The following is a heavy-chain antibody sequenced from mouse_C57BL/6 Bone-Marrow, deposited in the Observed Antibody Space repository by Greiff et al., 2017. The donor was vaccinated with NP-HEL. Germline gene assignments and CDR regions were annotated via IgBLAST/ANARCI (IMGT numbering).Heavy chain of an antibody. CDR1: GFNIKDYY. J-gene: IGHJ4*01. D-gene: IGHD1-1*01. CDR2: IDPEDGET. CDR3: AREVTYYYGSSPYAMDY. V-gene: IGHV14-2*01. Sequence: EVQLQESGAELVKPGASVTLSCTASGFNIKDYYMHWVKQRTEQGLEWIGRIDPEDGETKYAPKFPGKANITAYTSSNTAYLQLSSLTSEDTAVYYCAREVTYYYGSSPYAMDYWGQGTSVTVSS.